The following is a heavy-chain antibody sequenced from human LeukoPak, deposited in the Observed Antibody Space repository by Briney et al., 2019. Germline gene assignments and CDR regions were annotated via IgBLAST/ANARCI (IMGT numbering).Heavy chain of an antibody. Sequence: GASVKVSCKASGGTFSSYAISWVRQAPGQGLEWMGGIIPIFGTANYAQKFQGRVTITTDESTSTAYMELSSLRSEDTAVYYCASGKTVAGTMKWNYWGQGTLVTVSS. CDR1: GGTFSSYA. V-gene: IGHV1-69*05. J-gene: IGHJ4*02. CDR2: IIPIFGTA. D-gene: IGHD6-19*01. CDR3: ASGKTVAGTMKWNY.